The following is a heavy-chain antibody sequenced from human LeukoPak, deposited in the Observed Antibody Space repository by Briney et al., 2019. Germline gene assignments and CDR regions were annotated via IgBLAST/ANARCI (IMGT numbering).Heavy chain of an antibody. V-gene: IGHV4-39*01. D-gene: IGHD5-18*01. J-gene: IGHJ6*03. CDR2: IYYSGST. CDR1: GYSISSSSYY. Sequence: PSETLSLTCAVSGYSISSSSYYWGWIRQPPGKGLEWIGSIYYSGSTYYNPSLKSRVTISVDTSKNQFSLKLSSVTAADTAVYYCARHVDTDYYYYYYMDVWGKGTTVTVSS. CDR3: ARHVDTDYYYYYYMDV.